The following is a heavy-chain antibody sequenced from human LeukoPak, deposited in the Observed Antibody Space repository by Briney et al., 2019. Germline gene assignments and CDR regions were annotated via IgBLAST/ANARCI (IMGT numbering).Heavy chain of an antibody. CDR2: INSDGSST. CDR1: EFSVGSNY. Sequence: PGGSLRLSCAASEFSVGSNYMTWVRQAPGKGLEWVSRINSDGSSTSYADSVKGRFTISRDNAKNTLYLQMNSLRAEDTAVYYCARSFAGYSSGWFTDFPNFVWGQGTMVTVSS. J-gene: IGHJ3*01. D-gene: IGHD6-19*01. CDR3: ARSFAGYSSGWFTDFPNFV. V-gene: IGHV3-74*01.